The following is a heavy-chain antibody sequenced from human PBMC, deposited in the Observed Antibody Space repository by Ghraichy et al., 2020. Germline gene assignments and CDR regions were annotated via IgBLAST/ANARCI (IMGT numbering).Heavy chain of an antibody. CDR2: ITSSSRTK. CDR1: GFTFSSFS. Sequence: GGSLRLSCVGSGFTFSSFSMNWVRQSPGKGLEWVSYITSSSRTKSYADSVKGRFTISSDNAQNSLYLQMNSLRDEDTAVYYCARGSTVVRFYYYDGMDVWGQGTTVTVSS. J-gene: IGHJ6*02. CDR3: ARGSTVVRFYYYDGMDV. V-gene: IGHV3-48*02. D-gene: IGHD4-23*01.